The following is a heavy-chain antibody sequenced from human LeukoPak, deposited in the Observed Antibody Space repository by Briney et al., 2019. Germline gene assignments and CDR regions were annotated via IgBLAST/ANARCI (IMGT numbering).Heavy chain of an antibody. D-gene: IGHD3-10*01. Sequence: ASVKVSCKASGYTFTSYDINWVRQATGQGLEWMGWMNPNSGNTGYAQKLQGRVTMTTDTSTSTAYMELRSLRSDDTAVYYCASEPVGGPSGEFDYWGQGTLVTVSS. CDR1: GYTFTSYD. V-gene: IGHV1-8*01. J-gene: IGHJ4*02. CDR3: ASEPVGGPSGEFDY. CDR2: MNPNSGNT.